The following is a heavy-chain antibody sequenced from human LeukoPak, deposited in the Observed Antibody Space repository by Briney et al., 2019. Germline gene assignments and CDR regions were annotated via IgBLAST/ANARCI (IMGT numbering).Heavy chain of an antibody. D-gene: IGHD5-12*01. CDR3: ARDRVAGPPDY. CDR2: IYSGGST. Sequence: GGSLRLSCAASGFTVSRNYMSGVRQAPGKGLEWVSVIYSGGSTYYADSVKGRFTISRDNSKNTLYLQMDSLRAEDTAAYYCARDRVAGPPDYWGQGTLVTVSS. V-gene: IGHV3-66*02. J-gene: IGHJ4*02. CDR1: GFTVSRNY.